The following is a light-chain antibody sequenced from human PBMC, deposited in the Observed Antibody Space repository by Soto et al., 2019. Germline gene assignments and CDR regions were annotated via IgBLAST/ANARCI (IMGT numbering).Light chain of an antibody. CDR2: NNN. CDR3: QSFDSSLGGLLI. Sequence: QSVLTQPPSVSGAPGQRVTISCTGSSSNIGAGYDVHWYQQVPGTDPKLVIYNNNIRPSRVPDRFSGSKSDTSASLAITGLQAEDAADYYCQSFDSSLGGLLIFGGGTKVTVL. CDR1: SSNIGAGYD. J-gene: IGLJ2*01. V-gene: IGLV1-40*01.